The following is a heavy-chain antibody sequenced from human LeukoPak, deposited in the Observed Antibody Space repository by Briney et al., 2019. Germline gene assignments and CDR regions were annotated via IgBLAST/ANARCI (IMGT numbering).Heavy chain of an antibody. CDR3: ARGDANGSYFDY. CDR1: GGSLSSYY. Sequence: SQTLSLTCAVSGGSLSSYYWSWIRRPPGKGLEWIGYIYYSGTTNYNPSLKSRVTLSVDTSKNQFSLKLSSVTAADTAVYYCARGDANGSYFDYWGQGTLVTVSS. D-gene: IGHD1-26*01. V-gene: IGHV4-59*01. CDR2: IYYSGTT. J-gene: IGHJ4*02.